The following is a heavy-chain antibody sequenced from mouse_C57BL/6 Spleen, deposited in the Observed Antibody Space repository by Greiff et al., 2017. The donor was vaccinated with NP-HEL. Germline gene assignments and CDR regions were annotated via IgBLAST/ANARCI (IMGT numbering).Heavy chain of an antibody. D-gene: IGHD2-2*01. J-gene: IGHJ3*01. CDR3: VREGGYDVFAY. CDR2: IRSKSNNYAT. V-gene: IGHV10-1*01. Sequence: EVQLVESGGGLVQPKGSLKLSCAASGFSFNTYAMNWVRQAPGKGLEWVARIRSKSNNYATYYADSVKDRFTISRDDSESMLYLQMNNLKTEDTAMYYCVREGGYDVFAYWGQGTLVTVSA. CDR1: GFSFNTYA.